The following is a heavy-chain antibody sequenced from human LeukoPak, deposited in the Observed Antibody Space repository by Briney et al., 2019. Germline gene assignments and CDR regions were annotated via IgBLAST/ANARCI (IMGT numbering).Heavy chain of an antibody. Sequence: ASVKVSCKASGYTFTSYYLHWVRQAPGRGLEWMGIIYPSDGSTNYAQKFQGRVTMTRDTSTSTVYMELSSLRSEDTAVYYCARIDNGFDPWGQGTLVTVSS. CDR1: GYTFTSYY. CDR2: IYPSDGST. CDR3: ARIDNGFDP. V-gene: IGHV1-46*01. J-gene: IGHJ5*02.